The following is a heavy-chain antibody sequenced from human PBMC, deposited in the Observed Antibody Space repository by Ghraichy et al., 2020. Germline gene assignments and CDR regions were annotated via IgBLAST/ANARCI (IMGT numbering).Heavy chain of an antibody. CDR1: GLAFSNKA. CDR2: ITGSGGGT. D-gene: IGHD5-18*01. CDR3: ATWGGEARVQLWSGPFDY. Sequence: LSLTCVASGLAFSNKAMNWVRQAPGKGLEWVSIITGSGGGTKYADSVKGRFTISRDNSKSTVSLQMSGLRAEDTAVYYCATWGGEARVQLWSGPFDYWGQGALVTVSS. J-gene: IGHJ4*02. V-gene: IGHV3-23*01.